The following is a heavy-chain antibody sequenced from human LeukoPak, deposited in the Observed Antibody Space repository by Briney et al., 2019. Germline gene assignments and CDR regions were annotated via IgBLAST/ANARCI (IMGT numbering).Heavy chain of an antibody. CDR1: GYTFTSYG. D-gene: IGHD5-18*01. CDR2: ISTYNGNT. J-gene: IGHJ6*03. V-gene: IGHV1-18*01. CDR3: ARDSSYGPYYYYYMDV. Sequence: ASVKVSCKASGYTFTSYGISWVRQAPGQGLEWMGWISTYNGNTNYAQKLQGRVTMTTDTSPSTAYMELRSLRSDDTAVYYCARDSSYGPYYYYYMDVWGKGTTVTVSS.